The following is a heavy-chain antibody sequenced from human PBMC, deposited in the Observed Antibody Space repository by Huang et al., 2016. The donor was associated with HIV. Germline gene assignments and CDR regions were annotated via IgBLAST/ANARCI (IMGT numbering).Heavy chain of an antibody. J-gene: IGHJ4*02. CDR3: AKGGSAAAVLDF. V-gene: IGHV3-30*18. D-gene: IGHD6-13*01. Sequence: QVQLVESGGGVVQPGRSLRISCAASGFTFSSYGMHWVRQAPGKGLAGVAVISNDAKTKYYADSVKRRFSISRDNSKTTVYLQLNSLRVEDTAVYYCAKGGSAAAVLDFWGQGTLVTVSS. CDR2: ISNDAKTK. CDR1: GFTFSSYG.